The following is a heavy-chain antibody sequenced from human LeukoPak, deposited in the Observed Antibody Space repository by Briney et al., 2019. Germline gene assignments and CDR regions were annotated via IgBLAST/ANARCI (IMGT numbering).Heavy chain of an antibody. CDR2: ISGSGGST. J-gene: IGHJ4*02. CDR1: GFTFSSYA. CDR3: AKSRLFRYLGFEGY. D-gene: IGHD3-9*01. V-gene: IGHV3-23*01. Sequence: GGSLRLSCAASGFTFSSYAMSWVRQAPGKGLEWVSAISGSGGSTYYADSEKGRATIARDNSKNTPHLQNNILTSEDPDEYYCAKSRLFRYLGFEGYWGQGTLVTVSS.